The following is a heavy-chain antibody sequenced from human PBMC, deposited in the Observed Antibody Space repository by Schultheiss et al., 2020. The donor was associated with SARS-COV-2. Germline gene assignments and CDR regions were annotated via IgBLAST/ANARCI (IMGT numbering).Heavy chain of an antibody. CDR3: ARDGSIAAWVCYFDY. CDR2: ISSGGSTM. Sequence: GGSLRLSCAASGFTFSDYYMSWIRQAPGKGLEWVSYISSGGSTMYYADSVKGRFTISRDNAKNTLYLQMNSLRAEDTAVYYCARDGSIAAWVCYFDYWGQGTLVTVSS. CDR1: GFTFSDYY. J-gene: IGHJ4*02. D-gene: IGHD6-6*01. V-gene: IGHV3-11*04.